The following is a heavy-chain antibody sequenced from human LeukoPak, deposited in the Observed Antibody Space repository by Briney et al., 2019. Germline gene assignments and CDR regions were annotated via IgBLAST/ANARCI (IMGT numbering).Heavy chain of an antibody. Sequence: SETLSLTCTVSGGSVTSTTYYWGWIRQPPGKGLEWIGSIYRSGDTYYNPSLNSRVTISIDTSKNQFSLRLSSVTAADTAVYYCAGPARGVRFDSWGQGTLVTVSS. CDR1: GGSVTSTTYY. CDR3: AGPARGVRFDS. CDR2: IYRSGDT. V-gene: IGHV4-39*01. D-gene: IGHD3-10*01. J-gene: IGHJ5*01.